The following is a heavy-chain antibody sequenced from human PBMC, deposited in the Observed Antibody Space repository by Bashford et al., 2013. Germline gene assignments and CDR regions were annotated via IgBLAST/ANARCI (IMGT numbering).Heavy chain of an antibody. Sequence: GRFTISRDNAKNSLYLEMNSLRVEDTATYHCARYGHNQGLDVWGQGTTVTVSS. CDR3: ARYGHNQGLDV. D-gene: IGHD3-10*01. V-gene: IGHV3-11*06. J-gene: IGHJ6*02.